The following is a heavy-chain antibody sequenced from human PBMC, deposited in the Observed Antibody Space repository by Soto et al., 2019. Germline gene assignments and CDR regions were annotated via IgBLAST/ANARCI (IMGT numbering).Heavy chain of an antibody. D-gene: IGHD3-10*01. CDR3: AKDAGVKYSNYYYGVDV. J-gene: IGHJ6*02. CDR1: GFTFSSYA. CDR2: ISGSGGST. V-gene: IGHV3-23*01. Sequence: EVQLLESGGGLVQPGGSLRLSCAASGFTFSSYAMSWVRQAPGKGLEWVSAISGSGGSTYYADSVKGRFTSSIDNSKNTLYLQMNSLRAEDTAVYYCAKDAGVKYSNYYYGVDVWGQGTTVTVSS.